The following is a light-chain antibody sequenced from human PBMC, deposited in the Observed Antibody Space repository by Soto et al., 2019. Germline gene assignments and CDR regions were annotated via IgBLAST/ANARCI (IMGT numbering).Light chain of an antibody. J-gene: IGKJ3*01. CDR1: QDIRND. V-gene: IGKV1-6*01. Sequence: AIQMTQSPSSRSASAGDRVTITCRASQDIRNDLGWYQQKPGQAPNLLIFAASTLQIGVPSRFSGSGSGTDFTLTISSLQPEDFATYYCLQANNYPFTFGPGTKVDVK. CDR2: AAS. CDR3: LQANNYPFT.